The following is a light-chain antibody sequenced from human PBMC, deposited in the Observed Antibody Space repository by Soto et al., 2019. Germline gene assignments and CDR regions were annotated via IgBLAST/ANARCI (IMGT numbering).Light chain of an antibody. J-gene: IGLJ2*01. CDR2: EVS. V-gene: IGLV2-8*01. CDR1: SSDVGSYNY. CDR3: SSYAGGDNFGV. Sequence: QSVLTQPPSASGTPGQSVTISCTGTSSDVGSYNYVSWYQQHPAKAPQLMIYEVSKRPSGVPDRFSGSKSGNTASLTVSGLQAEDEADYYCSSYAGGDNFGVFGGGTKLTVL.